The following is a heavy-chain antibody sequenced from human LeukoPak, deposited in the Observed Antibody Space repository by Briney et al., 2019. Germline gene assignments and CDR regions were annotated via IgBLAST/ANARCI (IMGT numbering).Heavy chain of an antibody. CDR1: GFTFSSYA. D-gene: IGHD5-18*01. CDR3: ARVGTAMVFDY. J-gene: IGHJ4*02. Sequence: GGSLRLSCAASGFTFSSYAMSWVRQAPGKGLEWVSAISGSGGSTYYADSVKGRFTISRDNSKNTLYLQMNSLRADDTAVYYCARVGTAMVFDYWGQGTLVTVSS. V-gene: IGHV3-23*01. CDR2: ISGSGGST.